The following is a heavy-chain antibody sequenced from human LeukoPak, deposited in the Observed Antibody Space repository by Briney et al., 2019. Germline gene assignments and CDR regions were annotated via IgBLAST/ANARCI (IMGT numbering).Heavy chain of an antibody. J-gene: IGHJ5*02. D-gene: IGHD6-19*01. CDR2: INPNSGGT. Sequence: ASVTVSCKASGYTFTGYYMHWVRQAPGQGLEWMGWINPNSGGTNYAQKFQGRVTMTRDTSISTAYMELSRLRSDDTAVYYCARDMDSSGYFWFDPWGQGTLVTVSS. CDR1: GYTFTGYY. V-gene: IGHV1-2*02. CDR3: ARDMDSSGYFWFDP.